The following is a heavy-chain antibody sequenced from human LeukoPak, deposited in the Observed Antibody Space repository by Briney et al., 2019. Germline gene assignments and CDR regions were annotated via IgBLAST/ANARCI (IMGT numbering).Heavy chain of an antibody. CDR1: GFSVSNNY. Sequence: PGGSLRLSCAASGFSVSNNYMIWVRQAPGKGLEWVSVIYSGGTTHYADSVKGRFTISRDNSKNTLSLQMNSLRAEDTAVYFCARMNSLRYSSRWFIAYWGQGTLVTVSS. V-gene: IGHV3-53*01. CDR3: ARMNSLRYSSRWFIAY. D-gene: IGHD6-13*01. CDR2: IYSGGTT. J-gene: IGHJ4*02.